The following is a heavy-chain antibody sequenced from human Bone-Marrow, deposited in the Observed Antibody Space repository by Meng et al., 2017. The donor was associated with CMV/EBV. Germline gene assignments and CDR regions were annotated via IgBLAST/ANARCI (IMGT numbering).Heavy chain of an antibody. D-gene: IGHD2-2*01. CDR3: ANWRGSTSLDY. V-gene: IGHV3-7*01. CDR1: GFTFSSYW. J-gene: IGHJ4*02. CDR2: IKQDGREK. Sequence: GGCRRLSCAASGFTFSSYWMTWVRQVPGKGLEWVANIKQDGREKDYVDSVKGRFTIPRDNDKNSLYLQKNSMRAEDTAVSYCANWRGSTSLDYWGQGTLVTVSS.